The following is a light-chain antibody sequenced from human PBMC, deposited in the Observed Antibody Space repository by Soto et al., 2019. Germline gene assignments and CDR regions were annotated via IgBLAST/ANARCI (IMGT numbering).Light chain of an antibody. V-gene: IGLV2-14*01. CDR3: SSKSSSGTLYV. J-gene: IGLJ1*01. Sequence: QSVLTQPASVSGSPGQSISISCTGGSSDVGGSKYVSWYQQYPGKAPKLMIYEVSYRPSGVSNRFSGSKSGNTASLTVSGLQAEDEADYYCSSKSSSGTLYVFGTGTKVTVL. CDR2: EVS. CDR1: SSDVGGSKY.